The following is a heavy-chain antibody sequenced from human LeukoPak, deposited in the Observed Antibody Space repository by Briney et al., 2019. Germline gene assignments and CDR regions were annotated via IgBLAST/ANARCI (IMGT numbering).Heavy chain of an antibody. CDR2: IYYSGST. J-gene: IGHJ4*02. Sequence: PSETLSLTCTVSGGSISSYYWSWIRQPPGKGLEWIGYIYYSGSTNYNPSLKSRVTISVDTSKNQFSLKLSSVTAADTAVYYCAREGGRVIDYWGQGTLVTVSS. V-gene: IGHV4-59*01. CDR1: GGSISSYY. D-gene: IGHD2-21*01. CDR3: AREGGRVIDY.